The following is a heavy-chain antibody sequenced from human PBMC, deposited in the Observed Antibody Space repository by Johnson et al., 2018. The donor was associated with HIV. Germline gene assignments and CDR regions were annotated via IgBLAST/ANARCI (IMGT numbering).Heavy chain of an antibody. Sequence: VQLVESGGGLVQPGGSLRLSCAASGITFDDYGMSWVRQTPGKGLVWVSRINSDGSRTDYADSVKGRFTISRDNSKNTLYLQMNSLRAEDTAVYYCAGGYYDSSGLDAFDIWGQGTMVTVSS. CDR2: INSDGSRT. CDR1: GITFDDYG. CDR3: AGGYYDSSGLDAFDI. D-gene: IGHD3-22*01. J-gene: IGHJ3*02. V-gene: IGHV3-74*02.